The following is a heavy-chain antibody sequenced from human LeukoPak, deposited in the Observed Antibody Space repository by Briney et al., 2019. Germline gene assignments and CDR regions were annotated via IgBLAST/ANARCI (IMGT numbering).Heavy chain of an antibody. Sequence: ASETLSLTCAVYGGSFSGYYWSWIRQPPGKGLEWIGEINHSGSTNYNPSLKSRVTISVDTSKNQFSLKLSSVTAADTAVYYCARVDPSPWATDKSFDYWGQGTLVTVSS. V-gene: IGHV4-34*01. J-gene: IGHJ4*02. CDR3: ARVDPSPWATDKSFDY. CDR2: INHSGST. CDR1: GGSFSGYY. D-gene: IGHD3-9*01.